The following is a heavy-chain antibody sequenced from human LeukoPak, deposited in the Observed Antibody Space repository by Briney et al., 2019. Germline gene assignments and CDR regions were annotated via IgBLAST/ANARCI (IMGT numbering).Heavy chain of an antibody. Sequence: PGRSLRLSCAASGSTFDDYAMHWVRQAPGKGLEWVSGISWNSGSIGYADSVKGRFTISRDNAKNSLYLQMNSLRAEDTALYYCAKGVGSGSFDYWGQGTLVTVSS. V-gene: IGHV3-9*01. J-gene: IGHJ4*02. CDR3: AKGVGSGSFDY. CDR1: GSTFDDYA. CDR2: ISWNSGSI. D-gene: IGHD3-10*01.